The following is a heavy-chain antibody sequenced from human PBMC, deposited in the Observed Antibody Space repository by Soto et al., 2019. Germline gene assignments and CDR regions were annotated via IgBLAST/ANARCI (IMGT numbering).Heavy chain of an antibody. CDR2: IYYSGST. J-gene: IGHJ6*03. CDR1: GGSISSGGYY. CDR3: AGGWAPDDYSNYSVTYYYYYYMDV. Sequence: QVQLQESGPGLVKPSQTLSLTCTVSGGSISSGGYYWSWIRQHPGKGLEWIGYIYYSGSTYYNPSLKSRVTISVDTSKNQFSLKLSSVTAADTAVYYCAGGWAPDDYSNYSVTYYYYYYMDVWGKGTTVTVSS. V-gene: IGHV4-31*03. D-gene: IGHD4-4*01.